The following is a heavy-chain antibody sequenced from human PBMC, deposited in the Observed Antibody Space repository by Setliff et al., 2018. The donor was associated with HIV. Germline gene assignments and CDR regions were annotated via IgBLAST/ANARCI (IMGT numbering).Heavy chain of an antibody. CDR1: GGSFIGYF. V-gene: IGHV4-34*01. CDR2: LNDSGST. D-gene: IGHD3-16*01. J-gene: IGHJ5*02. Sequence: PSETLSLTCAVYGGSFIGYFWSWIGQSPRKRLEWIGELNDSGSTNYNPSLKSRVTISVDTSKNQFFLRLRSVTAADTGVYYCSRGTNRVWGRWFDPWGQGILVTVSS. CDR3: SRGTNRVWGRWFDP.